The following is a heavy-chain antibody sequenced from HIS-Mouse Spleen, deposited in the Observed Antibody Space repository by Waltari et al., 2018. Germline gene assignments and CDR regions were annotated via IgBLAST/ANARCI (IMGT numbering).Heavy chain of an antibody. Sequence: EVQLVQSGAEVKKPGESLKISCKGSGYSFTSYWIGWVRQMPGKGLEWMGVICPGDSDTRYRPSFQGQVTISADKSISTAYLQWSSLKASDTAMYYCAREDRESGYSSGWFDYWGQGTLVTVSS. CDR1: GYSFTSYW. V-gene: IGHV5-51*03. CDR2: ICPGDSDT. CDR3: AREDRESGYSSGWFDY. J-gene: IGHJ4*02. D-gene: IGHD6-19*01.